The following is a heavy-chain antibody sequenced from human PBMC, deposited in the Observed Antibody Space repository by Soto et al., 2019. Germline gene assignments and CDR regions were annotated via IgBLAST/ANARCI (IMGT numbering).Heavy chain of an antibody. CDR2: IIPILGIA. J-gene: IGHJ6*02. CDR3: ARYGANYASRSYSGMDV. CDR1: GGTFSSYT. V-gene: IGHV1-69*02. D-gene: IGHD3-10*01. Sequence: QVQLVQSGAEVKKPGSSVKVSCKASGGTFSSYTLSWVRQAPGQGLEWMGRIIPILGIAYYPQKFQGRVTITADTSTSTADMELNSRKSTDTPVYYCARYGANYASRSYSGMDVWGQGTTVTVSS.